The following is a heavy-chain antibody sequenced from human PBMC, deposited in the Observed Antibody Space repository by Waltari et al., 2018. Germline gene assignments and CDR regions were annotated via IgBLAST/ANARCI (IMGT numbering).Heavy chain of an antibody. Sequence: EVQLVESGGGLVQPGGSLRLSCAASGFIFSTYSMNGVRQAPGNGLEWLSSISGSSRTIYYAGSVKGRFTISRDNSKNTLYVQLSSLTAQDTAVYYCATRYTWGQGTLVTASS. V-gene: IGHV3-48*01. CDR1: GFIFSTYS. J-gene: IGHJ4*02. CDR3: ATRYT. D-gene: IGHD3-9*01. CDR2: ISGSSRTI.